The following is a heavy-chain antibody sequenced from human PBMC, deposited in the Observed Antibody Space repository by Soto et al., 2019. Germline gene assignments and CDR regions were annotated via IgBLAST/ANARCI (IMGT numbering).Heavy chain of an antibody. J-gene: IGHJ6*03. Sequence: EVQLVESGGGLVQPRGSLRLSCAASGFTFSSYAMHWVRQAPGKGLEYVSAISSNGGSTYYANSVKGRFTISRDNSKNTLYLQMGSLRAEDMAVYYCARALAAAGKTYYYYYYYMDVWGKGTTVTVSS. CDR2: ISSNGGST. CDR1: GFTFSSYA. CDR3: ARALAAAGKTYYYYYYYMDV. V-gene: IGHV3-64*01. D-gene: IGHD6-13*01.